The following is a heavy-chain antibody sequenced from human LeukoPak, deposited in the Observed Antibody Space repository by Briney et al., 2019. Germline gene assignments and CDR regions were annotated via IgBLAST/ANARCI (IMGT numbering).Heavy chain of an antibody. CDR3: ARRLPYYGMDV. V-gene: IGHV3-48*03. CDR1: GFTFDDYG. Sequence: GGSLRLSCAASGFTFDDYGMSWVRQAPGKGLEWVGRVTASGSAIYNADSVKGRFTISRDNAENSVYLQMHSLRAEDTAAYYCARRLPYYGMDVWGQGTTVTVSS. CDR2: VTASGSAI. J-gene: IGHJ6*02.